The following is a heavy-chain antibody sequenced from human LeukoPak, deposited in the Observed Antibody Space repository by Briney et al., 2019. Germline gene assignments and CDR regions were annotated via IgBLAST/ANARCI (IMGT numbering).Heavy chain of an antibody. CDR1: GGSMSSYY. J-gene: IGHJ4*02. CDR2: IYYSGST. CDR3: AREESRVDYYFDY. V-gene: IGHV4-59*01. D-gene: IGHD2-15*01. Sequence: SETLSLTCTVSGGSMSSYYWSWIRQPPGKGLEWIGYIYYSGSTNYNPSLKSRVTISVDTSKNQFSLKLSSVTAADTAVYYCAREESRVDYYFDYWGQGTLVTVSS.